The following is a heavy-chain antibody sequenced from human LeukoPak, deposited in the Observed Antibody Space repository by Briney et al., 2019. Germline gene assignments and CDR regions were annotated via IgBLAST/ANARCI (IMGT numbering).Heavy chain of an antibody. V-gene: IGHV3-53*01. CDR2: IYSGDST. J-gene: IGHJ4*02. D-gene: IGHD4/OR15-4a*01. CDR3: AKGTKPVMTIPDY. CDR1: GFTVNNNY. Sequence: PGGSLRLSCAASGFTVNNNYMNWVRQAPGKGLEWVSLIYSGDSTYYADSVKGRFIISRDNAKNSLFLQMNSLRAEDTAVYYCAKGTKPVMTIPDYWGQGTLVTVSS.